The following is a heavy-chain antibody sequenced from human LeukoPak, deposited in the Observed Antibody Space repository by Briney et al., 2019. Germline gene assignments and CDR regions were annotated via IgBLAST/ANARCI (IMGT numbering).Heavy chain of an antibody. J-gene: IGHJ6*03. CDR3: ARRASSSRNYYYMDV. CDR2: INHSGST. V-gene: IGHV4-34*01. CDR1: GGSFSGYY. D-gene: IGHD6-13*01. Sequence: SETLSLTCAVYGGSFSGYYWSRIRQPPGKGLEWIGEINHSGSTNYNPSLKSRVTISVDTSKNQFSLKLSSVTAADTAVYYCARRASSSRNYYYMDVWGKGTTVTVSS.